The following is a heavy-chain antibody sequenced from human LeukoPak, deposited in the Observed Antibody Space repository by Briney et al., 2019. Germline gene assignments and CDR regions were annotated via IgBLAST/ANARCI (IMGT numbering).Heavy chain of an antibody. CDR3: AREGTVARGLDY. Sequence: SETLSLTCTVSGGSISSYLWTWIRQPAGKGLEWIGRIYPSGNTNYNPSLKSRVSMSVDTSKNQFSLNLTSVTAADTAVYYCAREGTVARGLDYWGQGTLVTVSS. D-gene: IGHD4-17*01. CDR2: IYPSGNT. CDR1: GGSISSYL. V-gene: IGHV4-4*07. J-gene: IGHJ4*02.